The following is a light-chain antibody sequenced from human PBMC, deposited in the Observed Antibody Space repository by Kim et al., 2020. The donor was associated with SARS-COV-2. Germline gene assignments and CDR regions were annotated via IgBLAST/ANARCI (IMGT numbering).Light chain of an antibody. Sequence: PGKTAKITCGGKNSGSKSVHWYQQKPGQAPVLVIYYDSDRPSGIPERFSGSNSGNTATLTISRVEAGDEADYYCQVWDSSSDHHWVFGGGTQLTVL. CDR2: YDS. CDR1: NSGSKS. J-gene: IGLJ3*02. V-gene: IGLV3-21*04. CDR3: QVWDSSSDHHWV.